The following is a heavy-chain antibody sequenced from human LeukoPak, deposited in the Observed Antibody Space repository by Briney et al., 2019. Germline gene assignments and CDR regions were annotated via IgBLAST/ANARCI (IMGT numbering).Heavy chain of an antibody. CDR1: GFTFSNYW. V-gene: IGHV3-7*01. J-gene: IGHJ4*02. Sequence: QPGGSLTLSCAASGFTFSNYWMTWVRQAPGKGLEWVANIKQDGTEKYYVDSVKGRFTISRDNAENSLYLQMNGLRAEDTAVYYCTRDTGCPGGTCYSFYDYWGQGTLVTVSS. D-gene: IGHD2-15*01. CDR3: TRDTGCPGGTCYSFYDY. CDR2: IKQDGTEK.